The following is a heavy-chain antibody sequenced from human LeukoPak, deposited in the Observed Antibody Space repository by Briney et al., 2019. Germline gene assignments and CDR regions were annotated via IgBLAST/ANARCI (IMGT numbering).Heavy chain of an antibody. V-gene: IGHV3-23*01. Sequence: PGGSLRLSCAASGFTFSSYAMSWVRQAPGKGLEWVSAISGSGGSAYYADSVKGRFTISRDNSKNTLYLQMNSLRAQDTAVYYCAKAWAYCGGDCYSFDAFDIWGQGTMVTVSS. CDR3: AKAWAYCGGDCYSFDAFDI. D-gene: IGHD2-21*02. J-gene: IGHJ3*02. CDR1: GFTFSSYA. CDR2: ISGSGGSA.